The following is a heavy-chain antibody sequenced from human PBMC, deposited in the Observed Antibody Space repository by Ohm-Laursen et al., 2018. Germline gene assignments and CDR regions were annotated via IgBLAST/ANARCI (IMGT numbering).Heavy chain of an antibody. CDR3: ARDPVRGLTDY. V-gene: IGHV3-48*03. CDR2: ISSSGSTI. CDR1: GFTFSRYE. Sequence: SLRLSCTASGFTFSRYEMNWVRQAPGKGLEWVSYISSSGSTIHYADSVKGRFTISRDNAKNSLYLQMNSLRAEDTAVYHCARDPVRGLTDYWGQGTLVTVSS. J-gene: IGHJ4*02. D-gene: IGHD3-16*01.